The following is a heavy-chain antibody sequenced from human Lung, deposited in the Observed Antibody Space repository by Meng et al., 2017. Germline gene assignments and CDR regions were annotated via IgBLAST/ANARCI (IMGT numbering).Heavy chain of an antibody. CDR2: INHSGRT. CDR1: VASFSYHY. D-gene: IGHD4-11*01. Sequence: HVEVLWCGDGVLNTSELPSLTCFVVVASFSYHYWSLNPPPPGKGLEWVWKINHSGRTNYNPSLESRATISVDTSQNNLSLKLSSVTAADSAVYYCARGPTTMAHDFDYWGQGTLVTVSS. CDR3: ARGPTTMAHDFDY. J-gene: IGHJ4*02. V-gene: IGHV4-34*01.